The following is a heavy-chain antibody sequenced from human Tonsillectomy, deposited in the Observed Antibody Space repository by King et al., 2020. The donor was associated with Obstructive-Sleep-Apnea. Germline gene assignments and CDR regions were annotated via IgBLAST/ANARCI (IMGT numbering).Heavy chain of an antibody. CDR3: AKDLYYSGSGTRPVDY. CDR1: GFTFSSYG. V-gene: IGHV3-30*18. J-gene: IGHJ4*02. D-gene: IGHD3-10*01. Sequence: VQLVESGGGVVQPGRSLRLSCAASGFTFSSYGMHWVRQDPGKWLEWVAVITYDGSNKYYADSVKGRLTISRDNSKNTMYLQMNSLIAEDTGVYYCAKDLYYSGSGTRPVDYWGQGTLVTVSS. CDR2: ITYDGSNK.